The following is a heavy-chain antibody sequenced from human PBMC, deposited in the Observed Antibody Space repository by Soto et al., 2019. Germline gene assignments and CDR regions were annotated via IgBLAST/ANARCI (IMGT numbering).Heavy chain of an antibody. CDR3: ARPFNEAYYYYGMDV. J-gene: IGHJ6*02. Sequence: QVHLVQSGAEVKKPGSSVKVSCKASGGTFSSHAINWVRQAPGQGLVWMGGIIPVFGTANYAQKFQGRVTLQADESTSIAYMDMSSLRSEDTAVYYCARPFNEAYYYYGMDVWGQGTTVTVSS. D-gene: IGHD1-1*01. CDR1: GGTFSSHA. CDR2: IIPVFGTA. V-gene: IGHV1-69*12.